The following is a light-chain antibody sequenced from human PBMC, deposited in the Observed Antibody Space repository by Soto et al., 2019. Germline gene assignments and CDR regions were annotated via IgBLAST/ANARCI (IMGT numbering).Light chain of an antibody. Sequence: EIVLTQSAGALSLSTGERATLSCRASQSVSSGYLAWYQQKPGQAPSLLIYGASSRATGIPDRFSGSGSGTDFTLTISRLEPEDFAVYYCQQYNNWPITFGQGTRLEIK. V-gene: IGKV3-20*01. J-gene: IGKJ5*01. CDR1: QSVSSGY. CDR2: GAS. CDR3: QQYNNWPIT.